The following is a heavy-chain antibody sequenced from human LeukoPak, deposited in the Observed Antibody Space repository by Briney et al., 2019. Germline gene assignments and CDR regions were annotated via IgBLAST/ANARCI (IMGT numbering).Heavy chain of an antibody. J-gene: IGHJ3*02. CDR3: ARVGDYYYSRGYSTDAFDI. CDR2: IRNRAKSYTT. Sequence: GGSLRLSCAASGFTFSDHYMDWVRQAPGKGLEWVGRIRNRAKSYTTQYAPSVKDRFTISRDDSRNSLYLQMNSLKTEDTAVYFCARVGDYYYSRGYSTDAFDIWGQGTMVTVSS. CDR1: GFTFSDHY. D-gene: IGHD3-22*01. V-gene: IGHV3-72*01.